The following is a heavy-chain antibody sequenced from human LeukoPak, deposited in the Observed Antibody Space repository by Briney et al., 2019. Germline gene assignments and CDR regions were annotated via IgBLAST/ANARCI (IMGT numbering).Heavy chain of an antibody. V-gene: IGHV1-46*01. D-gene: IGHD3-22*01. CDR2: INPSGGST. CDR1: GYTFTSYY. Sequence: ASVKVSCKASGYTFTSYYMHWVRQAPGQGLEWMGIINPSGGSTSYAQKFQGRVTMTRDTSTSTVYMELSSLRSEDTAVYYCARAPWGDYYGSSGYYFQHWGQGTLVTVSS. CDR3: ARAPWGDYYGSSGYYFQH. J-gene: IGHJ1*01.